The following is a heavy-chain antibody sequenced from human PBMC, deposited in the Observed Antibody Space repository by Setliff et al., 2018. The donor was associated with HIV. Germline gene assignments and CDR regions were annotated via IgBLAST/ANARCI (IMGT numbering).Heavy chain of an antibody. Sequence: KTSETLSLTCSISGGFISSYYWTWIRQAPGKRLEWIGEVDHFGATSYNPSFLSRVDISVDESNRQIFLKVHSVTAADAAVYFCARGSSQDIQPGTYFDYWGLGIPVTVSS. CDR2: VDHFGAT. CDR3: ARGSSQDIQPGTYFDY. J-gene: IGHJ4*02. CDR1: GGFISSYY. V-gene: IGHV4-59*12. D-gene: IGHD1-1*01.